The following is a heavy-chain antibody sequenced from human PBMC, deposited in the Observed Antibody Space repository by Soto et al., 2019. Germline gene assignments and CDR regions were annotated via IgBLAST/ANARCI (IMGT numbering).Heavy chain of an antibody. CDR1: GFTFSSYG. CDR2: ISYDGSNK. Sequence: GGSLRLSCAASGFTFSSYGMHWVRQAPGKGLEWVAVISYDGSNKYYADSVKGRFTISRDNSKNTLYLQMNSLRAEDTAVYYCAKDTAGYCSGGSCNSFDYWGQGTLVTVSS. V-gene: IGHV3-30*18. CDR3: AKDTAGYCSGGSCNSFDY. D-gene: IGHD2-15*01. J-gene: IGHJ4*02.